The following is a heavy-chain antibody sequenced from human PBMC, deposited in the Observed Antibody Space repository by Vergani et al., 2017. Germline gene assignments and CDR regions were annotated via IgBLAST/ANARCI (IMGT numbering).Heavy chain of an antibody. D-gene: IGHD2-2*02. V-gene: IGHV4-61*01. J-gene: IGHJ4*02. CDR1: GYSISSGYY. Sequence: QVQLQESGPGLVKPSETLSLTCTVSGYSISSGYYWSWIRQPPGKGLEWIGYIYYSGSTNYNPSLKSRVTISVDTSKNQFSLKLSSVTAADTAVYYCARVRGYCSSTSCYTRFDYWGQGTLVTVSS. CDR2: IYYSGST. CDR3: ARVRGYCSSTSCYTRFDY.